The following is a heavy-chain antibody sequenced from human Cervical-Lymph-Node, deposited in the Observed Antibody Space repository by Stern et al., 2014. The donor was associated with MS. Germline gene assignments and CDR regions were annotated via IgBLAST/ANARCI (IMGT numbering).Heavy chain of an antibody. CDR2: IIPMVGMA. Sequence: VPLEESGAEVKQPGSSVKVSCKASGGTISNYIIGWVRQDPGEGLEWMGGIIPMVGMANYAEKFQDRVTITADESTSTAYMDLSSLRSEDTAVYYCARATSDYIWGTYRFLDSWGQGTLVIVSS. V-gene: IGHV1-69*01. D-gene: IGHD3-16*02. J-gene: IGHJ4*02. CDR1: GGTISNYI. CDR3: ARATSDYIWGTYRFLDS.